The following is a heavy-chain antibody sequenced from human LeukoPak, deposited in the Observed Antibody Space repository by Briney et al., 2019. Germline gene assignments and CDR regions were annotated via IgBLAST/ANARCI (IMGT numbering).Heavy chain of an antibody. J-gene: IGHJ4*02. CDR1: GGSISSSNW. CDR2: IYHSGST. Sequence: PSETLSLTCAVSGGSISSSNWWSWVRQPPGKGLGWIGEIYHSGSTNYNPSLKSRVTISVDKSKNQFSLKLSSVTAADTAVYYCARAKSGYYYDRHFDYWGQGTLVTVSS. CDR3: ARAKSGYYYDRHFDY. V-gene: IGHV4-4*02. D-gene: IGHD3-22*01.